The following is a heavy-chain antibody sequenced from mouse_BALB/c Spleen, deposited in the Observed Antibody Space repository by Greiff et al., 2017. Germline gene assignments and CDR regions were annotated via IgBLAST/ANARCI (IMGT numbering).Heavy chain of an antibody. D-gene: IGHD2-2*01. Sequence: VKLVESGPGLVQPSQSLSITCTVSGFSLTSYGVHWVRQSPGKGLEWLGVIWSGGSTDYNAAFISRLSISKDNSKSQVFFKMNSLQANDTAIYYCARGGYHLAYWGQGTLVTVSA. CDR2: IWSGGST. J-gene: IGHJ3*01. CDR3: ARGGYHLAY. V-gene: IGHV2-2*02. CDR1: GFSLTSYG.